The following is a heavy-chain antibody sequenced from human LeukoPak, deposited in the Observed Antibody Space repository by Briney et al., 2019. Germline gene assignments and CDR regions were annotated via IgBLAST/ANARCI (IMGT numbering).Heavy chain of an antibody. CDR1: GGSISSGGYY. CDR3: ARGYYDFWSGYYRSLAFDI. Sequence: SQTLSLTCTVSGGSISSGGYYWSWIRQHPGKGLEWIGYIYYSGSTNYNPSLKSRVTISVDTSKNQFSLKLSSVTAADTAVYYCARGYYDFWSGYYRSLAFDIWGQGTMVTVSS. D-gene: IGHD3-3*01. CDR2: IYYSGST. V-gene: IGHV4-31*03. J-gene: IGHJ3*02.